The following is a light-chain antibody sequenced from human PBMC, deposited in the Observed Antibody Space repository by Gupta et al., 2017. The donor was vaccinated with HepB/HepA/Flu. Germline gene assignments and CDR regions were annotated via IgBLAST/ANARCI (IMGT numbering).Light chain of an antibody. Sequence: EIVLTQSPATLSLSPGERATLSCRASQNVSSYLAWYQQKPGQAPRLLIYDASNRATGIPARFSGSGSGTDFTLTISNLEPEDFAVYYCQQRSNWPPYTFGQGTKLEIK. V-gene: IGKV3-11*01. CDR3: QQRSNWPPYT. J-gene: IGKJ2*01. CDR2: DAS. CDR1: QNVSSY.